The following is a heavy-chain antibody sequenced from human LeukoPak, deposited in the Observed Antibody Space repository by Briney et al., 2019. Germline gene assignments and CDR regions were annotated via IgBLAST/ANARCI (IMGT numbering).Heavy chain of an antibody. CDR3: ARDDVTATSEGYYYYYGMDV. Sequence: GRSLRLSCAASGFTFSSYAMHWVRQAPGKGLEWVAVISYDGSNKYYADSVKGRLTISRDNSKNTLYLQMNSLRAEDTAVYHCARDDVTATSEGYYYYYGMDVWGQGTTVTVSS. CDR1: GFTFSSYA. J-gene: IGHJ6*02. D-gene: IGHD2-21*02. V-gene: IGHV3-30-3*01. CDR2: ISYDGSNK.